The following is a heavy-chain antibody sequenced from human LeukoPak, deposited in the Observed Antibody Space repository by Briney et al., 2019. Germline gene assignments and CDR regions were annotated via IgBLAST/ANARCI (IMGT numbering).Heavy chain of an antibody. CDR1: GGSISSSSYY. D-gene: IGHD3-9*01. CDR2: IYYSGST. CDR3: ARQPKYYDILTGFTGGAWFDP. Sequence: SETLSLTCSVSGGSISSSSYYWGWIRQPPGKGLEWIGSIYYSGSTYYNPSLKSRVTISVDTSKNQFSLKLSSVTAADPAVYYCARQPKYYDILTGFTGGAWFDPWGQGTLVTVSS. V-gene: IGHV4-39*01. J-gene: IGHJ5*02.